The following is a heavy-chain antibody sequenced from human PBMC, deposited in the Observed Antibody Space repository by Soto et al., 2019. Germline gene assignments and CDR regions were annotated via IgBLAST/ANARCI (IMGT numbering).Heavy chain of an antibody. Sequence: SETLSLTCAVSGGSISSGGYYWSWIRQPPGKGLEWIGYIYYSGSTNYNPSLKSRVTISVDTSKNQFSLKLSSVTAADTAVYYCARDLLVVTADPLNWYFDLWGRGTLVTVSS. CDR2: IYYSGST. D-gene: IGHD2-21*02. J-gene: IGHJ2*01. CDR3: ARDLLVVTADPLNWYFDL. CDR1: GGSISSGGYY. V-gene: IGHV4-61*08.